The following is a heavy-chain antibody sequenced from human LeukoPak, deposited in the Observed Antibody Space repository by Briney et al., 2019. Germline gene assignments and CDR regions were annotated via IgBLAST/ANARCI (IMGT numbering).Heavy chain of an antibody. CDR1: GGTFSSYA. CDR3: ARDRHPGYYDSSGYYYYYGMDV. Sequence: EASVKVSCKASGGTFSSYAISWVRQAPGQGLEWMGGIIPIFGTANYAQKFQGRVTITADESTSTAYMELSSLRSEDTAVYYCARDRHPGYYDSSGYYYYYGMDVWGQGTTVTVSS. J-gene: IGHJ6*02. V-gene: IGHV1-69*13. CDR2: IIPIFGTA. D-gene: IGHD3-22*01.